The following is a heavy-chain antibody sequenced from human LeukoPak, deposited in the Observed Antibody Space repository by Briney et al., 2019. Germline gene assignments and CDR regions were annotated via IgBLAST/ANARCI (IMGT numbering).Heavy chain of an antibody. CDR2: INPNSGDT. D-gene: IGHD4-11*01. CDR3: ARDNYTYAFDM. Sequence: ASVKVSCKASGYTFTDYYMHWVRQAPGQGLEWMGWINPNSGDTNYAQKFQGRVTMTRDTSISTAYMELSRLRSDDTAVYYCARDNYTYAFDMWGQGTMVTVSS. CDR1: GYTFTDYY. V-gene: IGHV1-2*02. J-gene: IGHJ3*02.